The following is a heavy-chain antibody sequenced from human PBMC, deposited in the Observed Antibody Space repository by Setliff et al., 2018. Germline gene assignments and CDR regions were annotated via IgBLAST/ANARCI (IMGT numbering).Heavy chain of an antibody. Sequence: GGSLRLSCTASGFTFSSWGMSWVRQAPGEGLEWVSGINSGSGFLTHYADSVKGRFTISRDNSKNTLYLEMTSLRADDTAIYYCAKAGGWNWPRYYFDYWGQGTLVTVSS. CDR2: INSGSGFLT. CDR1: GFTFSSWG. D-gene: IGHD1-7*01. CDR3: AKAGGWNWPRYYFDY. J-gene: IGHJ4*02. V-gene: IGHV3-23*01.